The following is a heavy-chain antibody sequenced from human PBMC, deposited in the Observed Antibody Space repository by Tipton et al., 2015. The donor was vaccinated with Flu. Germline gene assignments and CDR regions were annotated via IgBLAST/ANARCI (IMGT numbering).Heavy chain of an antibody. V-gene: IGHV4-59*12. CDR2: VYYSGST. Sequence: TLSLTCTVSGGSISSDYWSWIRQPPGRGLEWIGYVYYSGSTNYNPSLKSRVTISLDTSKNQFSLRLSSVTAADTAVYYCAKEGSYNILTNYYNKGVDPWGQGTLVIVSS. D-gene: IGHD3-9*01. J-gene: IGHJ5*02. CDR1: GGSISSDY. CDR3: AKEGSYNILTNYYNKGVDP.